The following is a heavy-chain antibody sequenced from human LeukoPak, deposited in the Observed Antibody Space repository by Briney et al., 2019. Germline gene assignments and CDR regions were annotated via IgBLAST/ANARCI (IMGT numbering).Heavy chain of an antibody. J-gene: IGHJ6*02. CDR2: INHSGST. CDR1: GGSISSSSYY. D-gene: IGHD6-13*01. Sequence: SETLSLTCTVSGGSISSSSYYWGWIRQPPGKGLEWIGEINHSGSTNYNPSLKSRVTISVDTSKNQFSLKLSSVTAADTAVYYCATSIPLSSSWFDYYYYYGMDVWGQGTTVTVSS. V-gene: IGHV4-39*07. CDR3: ATSIPLSSSWFDYYYYYGMDV.